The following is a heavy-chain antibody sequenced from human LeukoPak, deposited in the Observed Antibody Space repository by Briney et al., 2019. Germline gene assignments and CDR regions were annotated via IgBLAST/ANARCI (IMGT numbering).Heavy chain of an antibody. CDR1: GFTFSSYG. Sequence: GGSLRLSCAASGFTFSSYGMHWVRQAPGKGLEWVAVISYDGSNKYYADSVKGRFTISRDNSKNTLYLQMNSLRAEDTAVYYCAKDLSLWFGELWTFDYWGQGTLVTVSS. CDR3: AKDLSLWFGELWTFDY. J-gene: IGHJ4*02. CDR2: ISYDGSNK. V-gene: IGHV3-30*18. D-gene: IGHD3-10*01.